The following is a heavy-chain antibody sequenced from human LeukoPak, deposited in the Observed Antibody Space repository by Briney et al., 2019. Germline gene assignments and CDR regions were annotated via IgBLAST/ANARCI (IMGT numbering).Heavy chain of an antibody. V-gene: IGHV3-21*01. CDR1: GFTFSSYS. CDR2: ISSSSSYI. D-gene: IGHD6-19*01. J-gene: IGHJ3*02. CDR3: ARVVAVAGRAFDI. Sequence: GGSLRLSCAASGFTFSSYSMNWVRQATGMGLEWVSSISSSSSYIYYADSVKGRFTISRDNAKSSLYLQMNSLRAEDTAVYYCARVVAVAGRAFDIWGQGTMVTVSS.